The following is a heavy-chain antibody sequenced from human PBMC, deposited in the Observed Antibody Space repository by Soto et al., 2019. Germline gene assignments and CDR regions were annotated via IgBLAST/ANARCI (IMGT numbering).Heavy chain of an antibody. Sequence: QVQLVQSGAEVKKPGSSVKVSCKASGGTFSSYTISWVRQAPGQGLEWMGRIIPILGIANYAQKFQGRVTITADKSTSTAYMEVSSLRSEDTAVYYCAGEKGDYGDYDRQAGGTFDIWGQGTMVTVSS. V-gene: IGHV1-69*08. CDR2: IIPILGIA. CDR1: GGTFSSYT. J-gene: IGHJ3*02. D-gene: IGHD4-17*01. CDR3: AGEKGDYGDYDRQAGGTFDI.